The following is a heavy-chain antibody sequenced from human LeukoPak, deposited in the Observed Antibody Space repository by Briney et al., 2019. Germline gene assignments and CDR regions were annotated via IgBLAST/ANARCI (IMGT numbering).Heavy chain of an antibody. CDR1: GGSITTYY. CDR2: INYSGST. Sequence: SETLSLTRTVSGGSITTYYWTWIRQPPGKGLEWIGYINYSGSTNYNPSLKSRVTISVDTSKNQFSLKLSSVTAADTAVYYCARAQLNLLVDFGMDVWGQGTTVTVSS. CDR3: ARAQLNLLVDFGMDV. J-gene: IGHJ6*02. D-gene: IGHD1-1*01. V-gene: IGHV4-59*01.